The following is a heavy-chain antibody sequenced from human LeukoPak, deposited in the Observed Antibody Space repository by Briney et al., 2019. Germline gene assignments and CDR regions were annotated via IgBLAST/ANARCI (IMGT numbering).Heavy chain of an antibody. CDR1: GYTFTSYD. CDR3: TLAGNHDAFDI. CDR2: MNPDSGGT. D-gene: IGHD6-19*01. J-gene: IGHJ3*02. Sequence: ASVKVSCKASGYTFTSYDINWVRQATGQGLEWMGWMNPDSGGTNYAQKFQGRVTMTRDTSISTAYMELSRLRSDDTAVYYCTLAGNHDAFDIWGQGTMVTVSS. V-gene: IGHV1-2*02.